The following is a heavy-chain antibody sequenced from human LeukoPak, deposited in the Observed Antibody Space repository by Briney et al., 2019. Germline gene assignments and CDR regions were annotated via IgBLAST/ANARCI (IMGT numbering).Heavy chain of an antibody. V-gene: IGHV1-24*01. CDR2: FDPEDGET. D-gene: IGHD3-10*01. CDR3: ATTPLWFGRKEFDY. J-gene: IGHJ4*02. Sequence: ASVKVSCKVSGYTLTELSMHWVRQAPGKGLEWMGGFDPEDGETIYAQKFQGRVTMTEDTSTDTAYMELSSLRSEDTAVHYCATTPLWFGRKEFDYWGQGTLVTVSS. CDR1: GYTLTELS.